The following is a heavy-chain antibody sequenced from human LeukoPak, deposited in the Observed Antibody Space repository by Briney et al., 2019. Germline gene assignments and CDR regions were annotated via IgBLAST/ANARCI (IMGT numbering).Heavy chain of an antibody. V-gene: IGHV4-39*01. CDR2: IFYNEST. Sequence: SETLSLTCTVPGGSITSSAFHWGWIRQSPGKGLEWVGTIFYNESTNYNPSLKSRLTISVDKSKNQFYVKLTSVTAADTTVYYCARQGASIFGTVGYCYYMDVWGKGTTVTVSS. CDR3: ARQGASIFGTVGYCYYMDV. D-gene: IGHD3-3*01. CDR1: GGSITSSAFH. J-gene: IGHJ6*03.